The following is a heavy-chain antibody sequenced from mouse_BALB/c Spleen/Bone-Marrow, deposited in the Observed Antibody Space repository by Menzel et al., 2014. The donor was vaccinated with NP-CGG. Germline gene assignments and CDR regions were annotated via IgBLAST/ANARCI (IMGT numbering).Heavy chain of an antibody. V-gene: IGHV1-54*01. Sequence: QVQLQQPGAEVVRPGTSVKVSCKASGYDFTSYLIEWIKQGPGQGLEWIGVINPGSGGSNYNEKFTGKATLTVDKSSSTAYMQLSSLTSDDSAVYFGARNANWLFTYWGQGTLVTVSA. J-gene: IGHJ3*01. CDR3: ARNANWLFTY. D-gene: IGHD4-1*01. CDR1: GYDFTSYL. CDR2: INPGSGGS.